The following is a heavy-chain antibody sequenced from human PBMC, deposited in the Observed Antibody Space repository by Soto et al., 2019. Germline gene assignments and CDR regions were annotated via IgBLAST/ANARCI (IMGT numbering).Heavy chain of an antibody. D-gene: IGHD3-10*01. CDR2: IYYSGST. CDR3: ASIIGSGYYYGMDV. V-gene: IGHV4-31*03. CDR1: GGSISSGGYY. Sequence: QVQLQESGPGLVKPSQTLSLTCTVSGGSISSGGYYWSWIRQHPGKGLEWIGYIYYSGSTYYNPSLKSRVTISVDTSKHQFSLKLSAVTAADTAVYYCASIIGSGYYYGMDVWGQGTTVTVSS. J-gene: IGHJ6*02.